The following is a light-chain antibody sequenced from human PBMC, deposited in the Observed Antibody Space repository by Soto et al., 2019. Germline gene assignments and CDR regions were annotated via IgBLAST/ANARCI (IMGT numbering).Light chain of an antibody. CDR3: QTWGTGIQWV. CDR1: SGHSSHA. J-gene: IGLJ3*02. V-gene: IGLV4-69*01. Sequence: QPVLTQSPSASASLGASVKITCTLSSGHSSHAIAWYQQQPEKGPRFLMRLKSDGSHSKGDGIPDRFSGSSSGAERYLTISSLQSEDEADYYCQTWGTGIQWVFGGGTKLTVL. CDR2: LKSDGSH.